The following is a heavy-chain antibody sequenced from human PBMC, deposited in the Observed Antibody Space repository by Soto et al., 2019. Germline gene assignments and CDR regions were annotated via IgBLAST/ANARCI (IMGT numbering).Heavy chain of an antibody. Sequence: GASVKVSCKASGYTFTSYGISWERQAPGQGLEWMGWISAYNGNTNYVQKLQGRVTMTTDTSTSTAYMELRSLRSDDTAVYYSARYCGGDCLWDYWGQGTLGTVSS. J-gene: IGHJ4*02. CDR1: GYTFTSYG. CDR2: ISAYNGNT. V-gene: IGHV1-18*01. D-gene: IGHD2-21*02. CDR3: ARYCGGDCLWDY.